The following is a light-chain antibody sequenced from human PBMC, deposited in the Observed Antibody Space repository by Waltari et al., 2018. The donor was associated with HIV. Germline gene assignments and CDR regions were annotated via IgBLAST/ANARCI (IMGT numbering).Light chain of an antibody. CDR3: AAWDDSLSAWL. CDR2: HTN. V-gene: IGLV1-47*01. J-gene: IGLJ2*01. CDR1: SSNIVTNY. Sequence: QSVLTQPPSASGTPGQRVTISCSGSSSNIVTNYVSWYKQFPGKAPELVVYHTNQRPLGVPDRFSGSKSGTSASLAISGLRSEDEADYYCAAWDDSLSAWLFGGGTRLNVL.